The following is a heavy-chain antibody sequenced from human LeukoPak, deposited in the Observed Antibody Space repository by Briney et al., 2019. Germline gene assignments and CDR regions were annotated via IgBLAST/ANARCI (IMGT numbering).Heavy chain of an antibody. J-gene: IGHJ5*02. Sequence: GESLKISCKGSGYSFTGYWIGWVRQMPGKGLEWMGIINPGDSDTRYSPSFQGQVTISVDKSINTAYLQWSSLKASDTAMYYCARQWLYYDSSAYRNYNCFDPWGQGTLVTVSS. CDR2: INPGDSDT. CDR1: GYSFTGYW. CDR3: ARQWLYYDSSAYRNYNCFDP. V-gene: IGHV5-51*01. D-gene: IGHD3-22*01.